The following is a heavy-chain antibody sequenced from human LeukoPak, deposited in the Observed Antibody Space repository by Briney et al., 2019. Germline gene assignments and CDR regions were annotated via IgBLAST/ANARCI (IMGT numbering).Heavy chain of an antibody. D-gene: IGHD1-26*01. CDR2: TSDRGDYT. CDR3: AKKAQYNGNYPLDY. CDR1: GFTFTSYS. V-gene: IGHV3-23*01. J-gene: IGHJ4*02. Sequence: GGSLRLSCAASGFTFTSYSMSWVRQAPGKGLEWVSGTSDRGDYTYYADSVRGRFTISRDNSKNTLYLQMNSLRAEDTALYFCAKKAQYNGNYPLDYWGQGTLVTVSS.